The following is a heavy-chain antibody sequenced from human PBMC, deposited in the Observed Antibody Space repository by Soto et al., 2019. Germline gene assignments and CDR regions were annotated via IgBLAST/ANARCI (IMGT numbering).Heavy chain of an antibody. CDR1: GGSISCSNW. D-gene: IGHD3-16*01. V-gene: IGHV4-4*02. Sequence: SETLSVTWAVSGGSISCSNWWSCFRQPPGKGLEWIGEIYHSGSTNYNPSLKSRVTISVDKSKNQFSLKLSSVTAADTAVYYCARGGGAGFYYYGMDVWGQGTTVT. CDR2: IYHSGST. CDR3: ARGGGAGFYYYGMDV. J-gene: IGHJ6*02.